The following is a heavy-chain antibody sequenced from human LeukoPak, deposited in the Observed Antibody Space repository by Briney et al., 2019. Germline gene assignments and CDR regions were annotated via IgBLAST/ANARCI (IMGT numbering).Heavy chain of an antibody. V-gene: IGHV4-31*03. CDR1: GGSISSGGYY. CDR2: IYYSGST. CDR3: ARAPGSSPRENYYYYGMDV. D-gene: IGHD6-13*01. Sequence: PSETLSLTCTVSGGSISSGGYYWSWIRQHPGKGLEWIGYIYYSGSTYYNPSLKSRVTISVDTSKSQFSLKLSSVTAADTAVYYCARAPGSSPRENYYYYGMDVWGQGTTVTVSS. J-gene: IGHJ6*02.